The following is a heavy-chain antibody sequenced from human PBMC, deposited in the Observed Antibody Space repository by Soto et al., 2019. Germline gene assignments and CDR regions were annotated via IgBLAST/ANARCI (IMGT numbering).Heavy chain of an antibody. CDR1: GYTFTSYG. J-gene: IGHJ4*02. Sequence: EASVKVSCKASGYTFTSYGISWVRQAPGQGLEWMGWISAYNGNTNYAQKLQGRVTMTTDTSTSTAYMELRSLRSDDTAVYYCARGDDSSGQGFWGYWGQGTLVTVSS. CDR3: ARGDDSSGQGFWGY. CDR2: ISAYNGNT. D-gene: IGHD3-22*01. V-gene: IGHV1-18*01.